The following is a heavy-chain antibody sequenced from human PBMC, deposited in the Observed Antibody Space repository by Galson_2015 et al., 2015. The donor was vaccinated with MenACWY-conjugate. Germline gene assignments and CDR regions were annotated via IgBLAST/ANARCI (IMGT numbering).Heavy chain of an antibody. V-gene: IGHV3-74*03. CDR1: GLTFTIYS. CDR2: LKSDGTT. Sequence: SLRLSCAASGLTFTIYSIHWVRHAPGQGPVWVSRLKSDGTTTYADLVKGRFTISGDHAKNMFYLQMNSLRVEDTAVYYCVTSSISPFGTYDGNVLDYWVQGTLVTVSS. CDR3: VTSSISPFGTYDGNVLDY. J-gene: IGHJ4*02. D-gene: IGHD3-16*01.